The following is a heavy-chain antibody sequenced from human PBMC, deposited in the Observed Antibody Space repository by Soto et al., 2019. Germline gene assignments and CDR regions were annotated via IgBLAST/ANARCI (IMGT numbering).Heavy chain of an antibody. D-gene: IGHD5-18*01. CDR3: ARSVAMSTDMVNGPWFDP. J-gene: IGHJ5*02. Sequence: ASVKVSCRASGYPFTSYDINWVRQATGQGLEWMGWMNPNSGNTGYAQKFQGRVTMTRNTSISTAYMERSSLRSYDTAVYYCARSVAMSTDMVNGPWFDPWGQGTLVTVSS. CDR2: MNPNSGNT. V-gene: IGHV1-8*01. CDR1: GYPFTSYD.